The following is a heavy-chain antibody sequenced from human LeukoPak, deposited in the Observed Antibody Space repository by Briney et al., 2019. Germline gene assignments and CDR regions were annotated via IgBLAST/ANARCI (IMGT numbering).Heavy chain of an antibody. CDR2: INHSGST. D-gene: IGHD2-2*01. J-gene: IGHJ6*02. CDR3: ARGGPARLGVPAAMAGRYYGMDV. Sequence: RASETLSLTCAVYGGSFSGYYWSWIRQPPGKGLEWIGEINHSGSTNYNPSLKSRVTISVDTSKNQFSLKLSSVTAADTAVYYCARGGPARLGVPAAMAGRYYGMDVWGQGTTVTVS. V-gene: IGHV4-34*01. CDR1: GGSFSGYY.